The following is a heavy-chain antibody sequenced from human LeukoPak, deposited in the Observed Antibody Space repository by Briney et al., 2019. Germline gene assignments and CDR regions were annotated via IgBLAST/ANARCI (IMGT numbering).Heavy chain of an antibody. V-gene: IGHV4-39*01. CDR2: IYYSGSA. Sequence: SETLSLTCTVSGGXISSSNYYWGWIRQPPGKGLEWIGTIYYSGSAYYNPSLESRLTISVDTSKNQFSLKLSSVTAADMALYYCARHRSGVTYFDYWGQGTLVTVSS. CDR1: GGXISSSNYY. CDR3: ARHRSGVTYFDY. J-gene: IGHJ4*02. D-gene: IGHD2-21*02.